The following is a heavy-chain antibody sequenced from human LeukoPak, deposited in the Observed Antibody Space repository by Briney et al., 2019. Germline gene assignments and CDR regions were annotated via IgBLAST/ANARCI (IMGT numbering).Heavy chain of an antibody. CDR3: ARVPYLTIFGVVIPSYYYYYGMDV. V-gene: IGHV3-23*01. D-gene: IGHD3-3*01. CDR2: ISGSGGST. Sequence: GGSLRLSCAASGFTFSSYAMSWVRQAPGKGLEWVSAISGSGGSTYYADSVKGRFTISRDNSKNTLYLQMNSLRAEDTAVYYCARVPYLTIFGVVIPSYYYYYGMDVWGQGTTVTVSS. CDR1: GFTFSSYA. J-gene: IGHJ6*02.